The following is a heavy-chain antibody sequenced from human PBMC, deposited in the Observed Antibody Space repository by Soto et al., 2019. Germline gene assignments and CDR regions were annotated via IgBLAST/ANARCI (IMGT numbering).Heavy chain of an antibody. D-gene: IGHD4-4*01. V-gene: IGHV3-23*01. CDR1: GFTFSSYA. J-gene: IGHJ6*02. Sequence: GGSLRLSCAASGFTFSSYAMSWVRQAPGKGLEWVSAISGSGGSTYYADSVKGRFTISRDNSKNTLYLQMNSLRAEDTAVYYCAKCVTTSYHYYYGMDVWGQGTTVTVSS. CDR2: ISGSGGST. CDR3: AKCVTTSYHYYYGMDV.